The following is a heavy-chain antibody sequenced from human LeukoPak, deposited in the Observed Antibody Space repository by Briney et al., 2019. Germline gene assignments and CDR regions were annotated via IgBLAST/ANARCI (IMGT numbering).Heavy chain of an antibody. J-gene: IGHJ6*03. Sequence: GASVKVSCKASGYTFTGYYMHWVRQAPGQGLEWMGWINPNSGGTNYAQKFQGRVTMTRDTSISTAYMELSRLRSDDTAVYYCARDPGDYALSVYYMDVWGKGTTVTVSS. CDR3: ARDPGDYALSVYYMDV. D-gene: IGHD3-16*01. CDR2: INPNSGGT. CDR1: GYTFTGYY. V-gene: IGHV1-2*02.